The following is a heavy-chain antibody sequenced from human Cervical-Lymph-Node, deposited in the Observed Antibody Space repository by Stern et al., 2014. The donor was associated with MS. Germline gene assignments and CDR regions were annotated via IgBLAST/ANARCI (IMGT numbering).Heavy chain of an antibody. J-gene: IGHJ6*02. D-gene: IGHD3-3*01. CDR3: ARGIPYYDFWSGYLYGMDV. V-gene: IGHV1-2*04. CDR2: INPNSGGT. Sequence: VQMVESGAEVKKPGASVKVSCKASGYTFTGYYMHWVRQAPGQGLEWMGWINPNSGGTNHAQKFQGWVTMTRDTSIITAYMELSRLRSDDTAVYYCARGIPYYDFWSGYLYGMDVWGQGTTVTVSS. CDR1: GYTFTGYY.